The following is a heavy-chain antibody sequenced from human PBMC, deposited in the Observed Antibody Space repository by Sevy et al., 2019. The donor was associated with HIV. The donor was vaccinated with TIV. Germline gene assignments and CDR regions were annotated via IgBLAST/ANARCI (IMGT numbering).Heavy chain of an antibody. CDR3: ARVGNIAARRMGDHNYYYYMDV. Sequence: ASVKVSCKASGYTFNTYGISWVRQAPGQGLEWMGWISAYNGSTHYVQKFQGRVTMTTDTSTSTAYMEVRSLRSDDTAVDYCARVGNIAARRMGDHNYYYYMDVWGKGTTVTVSS. D-gene: IGHD6-6*01. CDR1: GYTFNTYG. CDR2: ISAYNGST. V-gene: IGHV1-18*04. J-gene: IGHJ6*03.